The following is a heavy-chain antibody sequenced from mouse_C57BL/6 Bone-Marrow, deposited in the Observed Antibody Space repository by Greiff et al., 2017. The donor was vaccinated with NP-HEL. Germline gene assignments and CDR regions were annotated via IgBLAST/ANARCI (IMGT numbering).Heavy chain of an antibody. J-gene: IGHJ2*01. CDR2: INPSSGYT. D-gene: IGHD2-4*01. V-gene: IGHV1-4*01. CDR3: ARRKMGLRRYYFDY. CDR1: GYTFTSYT. Sequence: VQRVESGAELARPGASVKMSCKASGYTFTSYTMHWVKQRPGQGLEWIGYINPSSGYTKYNQKFKDKATLTADKSSSTAYMQLSSLTSEDSAVYYCARRKMGLRRYYFDYWGQGTTLTVSS.